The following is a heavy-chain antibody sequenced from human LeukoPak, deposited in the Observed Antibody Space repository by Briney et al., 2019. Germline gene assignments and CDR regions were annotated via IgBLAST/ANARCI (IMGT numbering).Heavy chain of an antibody. CDR3: AKDSAAVDHSFDY. D-gene: IGHD6-13*01. CDR2: ISYDGSNK. CDR1: GFTFSSYG. J-gene: IGHJ4*02. V-gene: IGHV3-30*18. Sequence: GGSLRLSCAASGFTFSSYGMHWVRQAPGKGLEWVAVISYDGSNKYYADSVKGRFTISRDNSKNTLYLQMNSLRAEDTAVYYCAKDSAAVDHSFDYWRQGTLVTVSS.